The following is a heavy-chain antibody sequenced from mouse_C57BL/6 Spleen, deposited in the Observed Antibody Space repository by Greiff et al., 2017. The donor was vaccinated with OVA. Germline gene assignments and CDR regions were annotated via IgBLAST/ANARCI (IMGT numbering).Heavy chain of an antibody. Sequence: VQLQESGAELVKPGASVKISCKASGYAFSSYWMNWVKQRPGKGLEWIGQIYPGDGDTNYNGKFKGKATLTADKSSSTAYMQLSSLTSEDSAVYFCARSLGYGNYEDYAMDYWGQGTSVTVSS. CDR2: IYPGDGDT. CDR1: GYAFSSYW. J-gene: IGHJ4*01. V-gene: IGHV1-80*01. CDR3: ARSLGYGNYEDYAMDY. D-gene: IGHD2-1*01.